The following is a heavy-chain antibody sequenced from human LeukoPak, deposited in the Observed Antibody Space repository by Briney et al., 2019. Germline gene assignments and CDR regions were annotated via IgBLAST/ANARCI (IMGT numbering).Heavy chain of an antibody. CDR1: GFTFDDYA. D-gene: IGHD5-24*01. J-gene: IGHJ4*02. Sequence: GGSLRLSCAASGFTFDDYAMHWVRQAPGKGLEWVSGISWNSGSIGYADSVKGRFTISRDNAKNSLYLQMNSLRAEDTAVYYCAKSPLSRWLQHFDYWGQGTLVTVSS. CDR2: ISWNSGSI. V-gene: IGHV3-9*01. CDR3: AKSPLSRWLQHFDY.